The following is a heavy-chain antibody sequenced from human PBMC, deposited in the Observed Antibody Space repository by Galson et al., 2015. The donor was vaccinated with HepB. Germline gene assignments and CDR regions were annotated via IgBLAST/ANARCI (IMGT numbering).Heavy chain of an antibody. CDR1: RFTFSSYA. J-gene: IGHJ3*02. CDR3: AKDRRTGTTPPDGFDI. V-gene: IGHV3-23*01. D-gene: IGHD1-1*01. Sequence: SLRLSCAASRFTFSSYATSWVRQVPEKGLEWVSSISGSDGSTYYTDSVKGRFTISRDDSKSTLYLQMNSLRAEDTAVYYCAKDRRTGTTPPDGFDIWGQGTMVTVSS. CDR2: ISGSDGST.